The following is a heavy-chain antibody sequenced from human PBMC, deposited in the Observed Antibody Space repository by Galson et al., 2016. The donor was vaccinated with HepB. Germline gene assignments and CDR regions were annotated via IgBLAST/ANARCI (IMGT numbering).Heavy chain of an antibody. Sequence: SLRLSCAASGFIFSDYYMSWIRQAPGKGLEWVSYISSSSSYTSYADSVKGRFTISRDNAKNSLYLQMNSLRAEDTAVYYCARGQWRHEDWGQGTLVTVSS. D-gene: IGHD6-19*01. CDR2: ISSSSSYT. CDR3: ARGQWRHED. J-gene: IGHJ4*02. V-gene: IGHV3-11*06. CDR1: GFIFSDYY.